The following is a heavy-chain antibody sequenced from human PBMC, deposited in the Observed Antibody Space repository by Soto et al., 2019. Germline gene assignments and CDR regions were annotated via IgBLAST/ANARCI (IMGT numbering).Heavy chain of an antibody. J-gene: IGHJ6*02. CDR1: GFTVSTDW. Sequence: EVQLVESGGGLVQPGGSLRLSCAASGFTVSTDWMYWVRQAPGKGLEWVSVIRGGGNTHYADSVEGRFTISRDNSKNTVYLQMNSLRAEDTAVYYCVRENYYYGMDLWGQGTTVTVSS. CDR2: IRGGGNT. V-gene: IGHV3-66*01. CDR3: VRENYYYGMDL.